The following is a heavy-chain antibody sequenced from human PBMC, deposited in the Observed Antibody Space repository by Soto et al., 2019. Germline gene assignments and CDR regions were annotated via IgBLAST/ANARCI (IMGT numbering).Heavy chain of an antibody. V-gene: IGHV1-18*01. D-gene: IGHD3-10*01. CDR2: ISHWGKT. J-gene: IGHJ4*02. Sequence: SVNLSCNVSGYTFTKDAITWVRQAPGQGLEWMGWISHWGKTVYAQKFQGRLTMTTDSTASTAFKEQRSLRSDDTAMFFCARNLHGSGSYYADYWGQGTLVTVSS. CDR3: ARNLHGSGSYYADY. CDR1: GYTFTKDA.